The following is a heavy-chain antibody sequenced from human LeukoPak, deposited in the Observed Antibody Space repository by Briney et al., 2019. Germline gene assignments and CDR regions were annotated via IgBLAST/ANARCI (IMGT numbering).Heavy chain of an antibody. CDR3: ARGCSSTSCRFRGEIRGDWFDP. CDR1: GYTFTSYG. J-gene: IGHJ5*02. V-gene: IGHV1-18*01. D-gene: IGHD2-2*01. Sequence: GASVKVSCKASGYTFTSYGISWVRQAPGQGLEWMGWISAYNGNTNYAQKLQGRVTMTTDTSTSTAYMELRSLRSDDTAVYYCARGCSSTSCRFRGEIRGDWFDPWGQGTLVTVSS. CDR2: ISAYNGNT.